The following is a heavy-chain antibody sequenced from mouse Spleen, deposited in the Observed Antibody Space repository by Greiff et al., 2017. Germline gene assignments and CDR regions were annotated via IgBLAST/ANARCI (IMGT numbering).Heavy chain of an antibody. CDR2: SRNKANDYTT. V-gene: IGHV7-1*01. CDR1: GFTFSDFY. J-gene: IGHJ2*01. Sequence: EVMLVESGGGLVQSGRSLRLSCATSGFTFSDFYMEWVRQAPGKGLEWIAASRNKANDYTTEYSASVKGRFIVSRDTSQSILYLQMNALRAEDTAIYYCARDESFDYWGQGTTLTVSS. CDR3: ARDESFDY.